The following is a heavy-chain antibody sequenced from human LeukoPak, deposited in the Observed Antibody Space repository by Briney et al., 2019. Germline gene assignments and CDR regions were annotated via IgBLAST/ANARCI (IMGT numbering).Heavy chain of an antibody. J-gene: IGHJ4*02. D-gene: IGHD3-10*01. CDR1: GGTFSSYA. V-gene: IGHV1-69*13. Sequence: SVKVSCKASGGTFSSYAISWVRQAPGQGLEWMGGIIPIFGTANYAQKFQGRVTITADESTSTAYMELSSLRSEDTAVYYCARAYGITMVRGVIITGPGDYWGQGTLVTVSS. CDR2: IIPIFGTA. CDR3: ARAYGITMVRGVIITGPGDY.